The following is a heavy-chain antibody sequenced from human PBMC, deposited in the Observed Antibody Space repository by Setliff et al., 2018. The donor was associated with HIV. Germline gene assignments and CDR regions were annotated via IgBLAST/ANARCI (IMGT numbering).Heavy chain of an antibody. CDR1: GGSFSGYY. V-gene: IGHV4-34*01. D-gene: IGHD3-16*01. CDR3: ARDRLNVGGWFDP. J-gene: IGHJ5*02. Sequence: SETLSLTCAVYGGSFSGYYWSWIRQPPGKGLEWIGEINHSGSTICNPSLESRVTISVDTSKNQFSLKLNSVTATDTAVYYCARDRLNVGGWFDPWGQGTLVTVSS. CDR2: INHSGST.